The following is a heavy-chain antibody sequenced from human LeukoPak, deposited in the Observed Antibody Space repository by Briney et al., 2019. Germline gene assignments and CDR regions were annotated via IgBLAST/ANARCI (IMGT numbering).Heavy chain of an antibody. V-gene: IGHV4-34*01. CDR1: GGPFSGYY. D-gene: IGHD2-2*02. CDR2: INHSGST. Sequence: PSETLSLTCAVYGGPFSGYYWSWIRQPPGKGLEWIGEINHSGSTNYNPSLKSRVTISVDTSKNQFSLKLSSVTAADTAVYYCARGDCSSTSCYNGEYLQHWGQGTLVTVSS. J-gene: IGHJ1*01. CDR3: ARGDCSSTSCYNGEYLQH.